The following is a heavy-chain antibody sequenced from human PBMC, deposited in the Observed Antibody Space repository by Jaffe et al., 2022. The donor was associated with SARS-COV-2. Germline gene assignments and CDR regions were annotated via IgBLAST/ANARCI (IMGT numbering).Heavy chain of an antibody. CDR1: GFTFDDYA. V-gene: IGHV3-9*01. CDR2: ISWNSGSI. J-gene: IGHJ6*03. D-gene: IGHD6-19*01. CDR3: AKDEAVAGIGYYMDV. Sequence: EVQLVESGGGLVQPGRSLRLSCAASGFTFDDYAMHWVRQAPGKGLEWVSGISWNSGSIGYADSVKGRFTISRDNAKNSLYLQMNSLRAEDTALYYCAKDEAVAGIGYYMDVWGKGTTVTVSS.